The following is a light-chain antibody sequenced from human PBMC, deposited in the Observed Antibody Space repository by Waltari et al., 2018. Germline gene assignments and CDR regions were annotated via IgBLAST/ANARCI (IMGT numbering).Light chain of an antibody. J-gene: IGKJ1*01. Sequence: DIQMTQSPSSLSASVEDRVTIPCRASQKISSYLNWYQQKPGTAPRLLIYDASRLQSGVPSRFSGSGSGTDFTLTISSLQPEDFGTYYCQQTYTTPRTFGQGTKVETK. V-gene: IGKV1-39*01. CDR3: QQTYTTPRT. CDR2: DAS. CDR1: QKISSY.